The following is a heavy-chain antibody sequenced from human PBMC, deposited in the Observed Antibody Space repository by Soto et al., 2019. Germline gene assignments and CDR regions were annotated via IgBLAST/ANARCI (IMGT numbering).Heavy chain of an antibody. D-gene: IGHD6-13*01. J-gene: IGHJ4*02. CDR1: GLTFSTYA. V-gene: IGHV3-23*01. Sequence: EVQLLESGGGLVQPGGSPRLSCAASGLTFSTYAMSWVRQAPGKGLERVAGISDSGDASFHADSVKGRFTISRDNSKNTLYLHMISLRAEDTAVYYCAKGFGSTWSFFDYWGQGVLVTVSS. CDR3: AKGFGSTWSFFDY. CDR2: ISDSGDAS.